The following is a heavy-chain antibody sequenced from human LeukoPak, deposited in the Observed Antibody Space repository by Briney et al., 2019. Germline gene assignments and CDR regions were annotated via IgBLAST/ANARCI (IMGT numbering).Heavy chain of an antibody. CDR2: INAGNGNT. CDR3: ARDPPSDILTGYYTPGGGDDAFDI. D-gene: IGHD3-9*01. J-gene: IGHJ3*02. V-gene: IGHV1-3*01. Sequence: ASVKVSCKASGYTFTSYAMHWVRQAPGQRLEWMGWINAGNGNTKYLQKFQGRVTITRDTSASTAYMELSSLRSEDTAVYYCARDPPSDILTGYYTPGGGDDAFDIWGQGTMVTVST. CDR1: GYTFTSYA.